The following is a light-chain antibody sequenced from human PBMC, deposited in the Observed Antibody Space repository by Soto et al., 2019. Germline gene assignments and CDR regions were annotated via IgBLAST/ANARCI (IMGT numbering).Light chain of an antibody. J-gene: IGLJ1*01. CDR1: SSAVGSYRF. Sequence: QSVLTQPASVSGSPGQSITISCTGSSSAVGSYRFVSWYQHHPGKVPKLIIYEGGKRPSGVSNRFSGSEPGNTASLTISGLQAEDEADYYCGSYAPSRTFVFGTGTKVTVL. CDR2: EGG. CDR3: GSYAPSRTFV. V-gene: IGLV2-23*01.